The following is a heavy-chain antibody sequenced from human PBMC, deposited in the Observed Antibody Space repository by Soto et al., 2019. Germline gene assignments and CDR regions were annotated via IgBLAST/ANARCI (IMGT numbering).Heavy chain of an antibody. CDR2: IYYSGST. J-gene: IGHJ5*01. D-gene: IGHD4-4*01. CDR3: ARGRALYSNYDS. V-gene: IGHV4-31*03. Sequence: QVQLQESGPGLVKPSQTLSLTCTVSGGSISSGDYFWSWIRQYQGKGLEWIGYIYYSGSTYYNPSLKPRVTISLDTSKSQFSLKLSSMTAADTAVYYCARGRALYSNYDSWGQGTLVTVSS. CDR1: GGSISSGDYF.